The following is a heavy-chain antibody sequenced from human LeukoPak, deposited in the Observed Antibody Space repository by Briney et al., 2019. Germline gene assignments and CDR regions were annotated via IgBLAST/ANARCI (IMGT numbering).Heavy chain of an antibody. CDR2: ISSSSSYI. V-gene: IGHV3-21*01. CDR1: GFTFSSYS. Sequence: KPGGSLRLSCAASGFTFSSYSMNWVRQAPGKGLEWVSSISSSSSYIYYADSVKGRFTISRDNAKNSLYLQMNSLRAEDTAVYYCARARTSSGWYFGYFDYWGQGTLVTVSS. D-gene: IGHD6-19*01. J-gene: IGHJ4*02. CDR3: ARARTSSGWYFGYFDY.